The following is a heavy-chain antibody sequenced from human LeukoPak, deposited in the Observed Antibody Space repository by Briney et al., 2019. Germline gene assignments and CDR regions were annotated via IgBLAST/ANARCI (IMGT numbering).Heavy chain of an antibody. CDR1: GFTLSSYA. V-gene: IGHV3-23*01. Sequence: GGSLRLSCAASGFTLSSYAMSWVRQAPGKGLEWVSAISGSGGSTYYADSVKGRFTISRDNSKNTLYLQMNSLRAEDTAVYYCAKDLGDFWSGYYVDYWGQGTLVTVSS. CDR3: AKDLGDFWSGYYVDY. D-gene: IGHD3-3*01. J-gene: IGHJ4*02. CDR2: ISGSGGST.